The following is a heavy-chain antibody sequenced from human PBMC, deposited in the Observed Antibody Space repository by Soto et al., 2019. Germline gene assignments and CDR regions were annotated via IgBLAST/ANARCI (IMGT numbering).Heavy chain of an antibody. CDR3: ARGPHTTY. D-gene: IGHD1-1*01. CDR1: GGSFSGYY. CDR2: INHSGST. Sequence: PSETLSLTCAVYGGSFSGYYWSWIRQPPGKGLEWIGEINHSGSTNYNPSLKSRVTISVDTSKNQFSLKLSSVTAADTAVYYCARGPHTTYWGQGTLVTVSS. V-gene: IGHV4-34*01. J-gene: IGHJ4*02.